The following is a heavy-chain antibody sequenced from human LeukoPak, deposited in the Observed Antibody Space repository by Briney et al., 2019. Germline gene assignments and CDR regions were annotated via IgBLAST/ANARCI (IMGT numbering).Heavy chain of an antibody. D-gene: IGHD5-24*01. Sequence: GGSLRLSCAASGFTFSIYWMTWVRQAPGKGLEWVANIKEDGSEKYYADTVKGRFNISRDNAKNSLYLQLNSLRAEDTAVYYCTRMAGGLWDYWGQGTLVTVSS. CDR2: IKEDGSEK. CDR1: GFTFSIYW. CDR3: TRMAGGLWDY. V-gene: IGHV3-7*05. J-gene: IGHJ4*02.